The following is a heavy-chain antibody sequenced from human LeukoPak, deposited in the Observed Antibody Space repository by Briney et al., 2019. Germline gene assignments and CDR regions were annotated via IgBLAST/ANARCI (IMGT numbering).Heavy chain of an antibody. Sequence: SETLSLTCTVSGGSISSSSYYWGWIRQPPGKGLEWIGSIYYSGSTYYNPSLKSRVTISVDTSKNQFSLKLSSVTVADTAVYYCARTTTFVPIAVAGTVFDYWGQGTLVTVSS. J-gene: IGHJ4*02. CDR1: GGSISSSSYY. D-gene: IGHD6-19*01. V-gene: IGHV4-39*07. CDR2: IYYSGST. CDR3: ARTTTFVPIAVAGTVFDY.